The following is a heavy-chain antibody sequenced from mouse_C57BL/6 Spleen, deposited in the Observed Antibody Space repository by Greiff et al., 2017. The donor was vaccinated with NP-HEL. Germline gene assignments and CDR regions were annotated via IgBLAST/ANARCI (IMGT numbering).Heavy chain of an antibody. D-gene: IGHD2-2*01. CDR2: IDPNSGGT. J-gene: IGHJ3*01. Sequence: VQLQQPGAELVKPGASVKLSCKASGYTFTSYWMHWVKQRPGQGLEWIGKIDPNSGGTKYNEKFKSKATLTVDKSSSTAYMQLSSLTSEDSAVYWCARSGYDGLAYWGQGTMVTVSA. CDR1: GYTFTSYW. V-gene: IGHV1-72*01. CDR3: ARSGYDGLAY.